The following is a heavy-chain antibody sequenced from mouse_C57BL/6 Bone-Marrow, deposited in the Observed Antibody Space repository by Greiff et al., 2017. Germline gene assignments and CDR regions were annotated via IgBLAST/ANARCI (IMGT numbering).Heavy chain of an antibody. Sequence: EVMLVESGGGLVKPGGSLKLSCAASGFTFSSYAMSWVRQTPEKRLEWVATISDGGSYTYYPDNVKGRFTISRDNAKNNLYLQMSQLKSEDTAMYYCARDPTVVAGAMDYWGQGTSVTGSS. J-gene: IGHJ4*01. D-gene: IGHD1-1*01. CDR3: ARDPTVVAGAMDY. V-gene: IGHV5-4*01. CDR2: ISDGGSYT. CDR1: GFTFSSYA.